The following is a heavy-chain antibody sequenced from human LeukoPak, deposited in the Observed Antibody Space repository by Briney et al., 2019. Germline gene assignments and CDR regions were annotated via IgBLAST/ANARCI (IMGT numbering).Heavy chain of an antibody. Sequence: PGRSLRLSCAASGLTFSSYGMHWVRQAPGKGLEWVAVISYDGSNKYYADSVKGRFTISRDNSKNTLYLQMNSLRAEDTAVYYCAKDRGYQKYYYYGMDVWAKGPRSPSPQ. D-gene: IGHD2-2*01. V-gene: IGHV3-30*18. CDR3: AKDRGYQKYYYYGMDV. CDR2: ISYDGSNK. J-gene: IGHJ6*04. CDR1: GLTFSSYG.